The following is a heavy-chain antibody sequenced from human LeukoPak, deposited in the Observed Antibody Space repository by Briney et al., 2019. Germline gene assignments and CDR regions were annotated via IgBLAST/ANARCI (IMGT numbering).Heavy chain of an antibody. CDR1: GYTFTSYG. J-gene: IGHJ4*02. D-gene: IGHD3-9*01. V-gene: IGHV1-18*01. CDR2: ISAYNGNT. Sequence: ASGKVSCKASGYTFTSYGISWVRQAPGQGLEWIGWISAYNGNTNYAQKLQGRVTMTTDTSTSTAYMELRSLRSDDTAVYYCARDLEVLRYFDWAAAFDYWGQGTLVTVSS. CDR3: ARDLEVLRYFDWAAAFDY.